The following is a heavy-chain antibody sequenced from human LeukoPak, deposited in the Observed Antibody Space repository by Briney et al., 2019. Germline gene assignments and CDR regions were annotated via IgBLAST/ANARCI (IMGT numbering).Heavy chain of an antibody. V-gene: IGHV4-38-2*02. CDR1: GYSISSGYY. CDR2: IYHSGST. Sequence: SETLSLTCTVSGYSISSGYYWGWIRQPPGKGLEWIGSIYHSGSTYYNPSLKSRVTISVDTSKNQFSLKLSSVTAADTAVYYCARARGAYCGGDCYLSYFDYWGQGTLVTVSS. D-gene: IGHD2-21*02. CDR3: ARARGAYCGGDCYLSYFDY. J-gene: IGHJ4*02.